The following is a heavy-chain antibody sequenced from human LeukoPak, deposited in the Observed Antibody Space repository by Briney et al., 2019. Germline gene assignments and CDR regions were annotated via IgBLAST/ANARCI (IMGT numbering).Heavy chain of an antibody. D-gene: IGHD2-15*01. J-gene: IGHJ4*02. CDR3: AREDGYCSGGNCYSYFDS. CDR1: GGTFSSYA. CDR2: IIPIFGTA. Sequence: SVKVSCKASGGTFSSYAISWVRQAPGQGLEWMGGIIPIFGTANYAQKFQGRVTITADESTSTAYMELSSLRSEDTAVYFCAREDGYCSGGNCYSYFDSWGQGTLVTVSS. V-gene: IGHV1-69*13.